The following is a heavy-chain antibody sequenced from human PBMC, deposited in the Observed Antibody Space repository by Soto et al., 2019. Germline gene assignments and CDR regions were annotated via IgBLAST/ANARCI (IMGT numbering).Heavy chain of an antibody. CDR2: IWYDGSNK. V-gene: IGHV3-33*01. CDR1: GFTFSSYG. Sequence: QVQLVESGGGVVQPGRSLRLSCAASGFTFSSYGMHWVRQAPGKGLEWVAVIWYDGSNKYYADSVKGRFTISRDNSKNTLYLKINSLRAEDTAVYYCASERQGDYGDYVSYYYGMDVWGQGTTVTVSS. D-gene: IGHD4-17*01. CDR3: ASERQGDYGDYVSYYYGMDV. J-gene: IGHJ6*02.